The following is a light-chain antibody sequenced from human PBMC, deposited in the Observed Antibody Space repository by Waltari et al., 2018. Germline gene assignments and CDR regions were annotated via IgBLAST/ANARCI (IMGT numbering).Light chain of an antibody. CDR1: NLGHKY. CDR2: QNN. V-gene: IGLV3-1*01. Sequence: SYGVTQPPSVSVSPGQTASLFCPAANLGHKYTSWYKQKTGQSPLLVMHQNNVRPSGIPERFSGSSSGNTATLTISGTQAMDEAVYFCQTWDLITVTFGGGTKLTVL. J-gene: IGLJ2*01. CDR3: QTWDLITVT.